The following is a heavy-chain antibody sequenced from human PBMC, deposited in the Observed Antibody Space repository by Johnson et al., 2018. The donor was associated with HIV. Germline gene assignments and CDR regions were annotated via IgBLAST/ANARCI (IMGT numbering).Heavy chain of an antibody. V-gene: IGHV3-66*02. J-gene: IGHJ3*01. CDR1: GFTVSSNY. CDR2: IYSGGST. Sequence: VQLVESGGGLVQPGGSLRLSCAASGFTVSSNYMSWVRQAPGKGLEWVSVIYSGGSTYYEDSVNGRFTISRDTSKNTLYLQMNSLRAEDTAVYYCAREPGYSSGPDAFDLWGQGTMVTVSS. CDR3: AREPGYSSGPDAFDL. D-gene: IGHD6-19*01.